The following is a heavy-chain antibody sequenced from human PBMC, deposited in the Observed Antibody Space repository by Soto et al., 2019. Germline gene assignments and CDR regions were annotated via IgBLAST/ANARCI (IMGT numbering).Heavy chain of an antibody. V-gene: IGHV4-39*01. J-gene: IGHJ5*02. CDR2: IDYSAST. Sequence: QLQLQESGPGLVKPSETLSLTCTVSGGSISSSSYYWGWIRQPPGKGLEWIGRIDYSASTYYNPSRNARVTISLDTSTKQLPLTLSSGTAADTPGYSCATSNWFDTLGPGTLVTVSS. CDR1: GGSISSSSYY. CDR3: ATSNWFDT.